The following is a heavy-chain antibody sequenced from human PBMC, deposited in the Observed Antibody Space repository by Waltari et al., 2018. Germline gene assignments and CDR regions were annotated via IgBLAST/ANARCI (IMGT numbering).Heavy chain of an antibody. Sequence: EVQLVESGGGLIQPGGSLRLSCAASGFTVSSNYMSWVRQAPGKGLEWVSVIYGGGSTYYADSVKGRFTISRDNSKNTLYLQMNSLRAEDTAVYYCARGSDSSGYPGGDAFDIWGQGTMVTVSS. CDR3: ARGSDSSGYPGGDAFDI. CDR2: IYGGGST. D-gene: IGHD3-22*01. CDR1: GFTVSSNY. V-gene: IGHV3-53*01. J-gene: IGHJ3*02.